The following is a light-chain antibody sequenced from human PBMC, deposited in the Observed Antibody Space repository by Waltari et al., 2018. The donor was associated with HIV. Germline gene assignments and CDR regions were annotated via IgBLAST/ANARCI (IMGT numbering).Light chain of an antibody. J-gene: IGLJ3*02. V-gene: IGLV2-23*02. Sequence: QSALTQPPSVSGSPGQSITMSCTGASGDVGTYNFASWYQQHPGNAPKLMIYGVNKRPSGVPNRFAGSKSGNTASLTISGLQAEDEAHYFCCSFTGDSTWVFGGGTKLTVL. CDR1: SGDVGTYNF. CDR2: GVN. CDR3: CSFTGDSTWV.